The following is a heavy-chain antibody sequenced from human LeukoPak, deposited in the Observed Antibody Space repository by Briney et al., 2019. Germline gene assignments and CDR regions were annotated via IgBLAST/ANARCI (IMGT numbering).Heavy chain of an antibody. CDR1: GYTFTSYD. CDR3: ARGPVEYQLLSATRWFDP. CDR2: MNPNSGNT. V-gene: IGHV1-8*01. Sequence: ASVKVSCKASGYTFTSYDINWVRQATGQGLECMGWMNPNSGNTGYAQKFQGRVTMTRNTSISTAYMELSSLRSEDTAVYYCARGPVEYQLLSATRWFDPWGQGTLVTVSS. D-gene: IGHD2-2*01. J-gene: IGHJ5*02.